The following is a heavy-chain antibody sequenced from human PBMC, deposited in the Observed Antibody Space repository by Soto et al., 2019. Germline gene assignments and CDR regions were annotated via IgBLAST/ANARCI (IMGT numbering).Heavy chain of an antibody. D-gene: IGHD4-17*01. CDR3: ARDEDYGGNVDY. J-gene: IGHJ4*02. CDR1: GGTFSNYT. CDR2: IIPILGIA. Sequence: SVKVSCEAFGGTFSNYTISWGGHAPGQGLEWMGRIIPILGIANYAQKFQGRVTITADKSTSTAYMELSSLRSEDTAVYYCARDEDYGGNVDYWGQGTLVTVSS. V-gene: IGHV1-69*04.